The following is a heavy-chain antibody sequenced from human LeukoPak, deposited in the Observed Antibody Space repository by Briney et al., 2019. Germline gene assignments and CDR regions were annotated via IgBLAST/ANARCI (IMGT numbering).Heavy chain of an antibody. D-gene: IGHD3-10*01. CDR2: INHSGYT. J-gene: IGHJ6*02. CDR3: ARVPMVRGVIMRSLYYYYGMDV. V-gene: IGHV4-34*01. CDR1: AGSFSSHS. Sequence: PSETLSLTCAVYAGSFSSHSWTWIRQPPGKGLEWIGEINHSGYTNYNPSLKSRVTISVDTSKNQFSLKLSSVTAADTAVYYCARVPMVRGVIMRSLYYYYGMDVWGQGTTVTVSS.